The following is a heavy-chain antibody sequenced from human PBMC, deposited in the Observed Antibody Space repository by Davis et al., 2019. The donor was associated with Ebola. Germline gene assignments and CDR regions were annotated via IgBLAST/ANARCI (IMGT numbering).Heavy chain of an antibody. CDR1: GYTFTGYY. CDR3: ARGSTAMVTGWFDP. J-gene: IGHJ5*02. D-gene: IGHD5-18*01. CDR2: INPNSGGT. V-gene: IGHV1-2*04. Sequence: ASVKVSCKASGYTFTGYYMHWVRQAPGQGLEWMGWINPNSGGTNYAQKFQGWVTMTRDTSISTAYMELSRLRSDDTAVYYCARGSTAMVTGWFDPWGQGTLVTVSS.